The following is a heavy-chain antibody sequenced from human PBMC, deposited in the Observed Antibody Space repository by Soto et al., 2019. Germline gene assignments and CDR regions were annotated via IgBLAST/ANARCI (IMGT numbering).Heavy chain of an antibody. CDR2: IIPLFGTP. CDR3: ARDSTAMVTTSFDF. Sequence: QVQLVQSGAEVRKPGSSVKVSFKASGGSFREYAISWGRQAPGRGLEWMGGIIPLFGTPKYAQKFQGRVTIIADESTSTNYLEVTGLTSEDTAVYYCARDSTAMVTTSFDFWGQGTQVTVSS. CDR1: GGSFREYA. D-gene: IGHD5-18*01. V-gene: IGHV1-69*01. J-gene: IGHJ4*02.